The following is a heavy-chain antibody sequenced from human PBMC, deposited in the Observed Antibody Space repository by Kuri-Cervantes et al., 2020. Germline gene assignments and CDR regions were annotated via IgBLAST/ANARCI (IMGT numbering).Heavy chain of an antibody. CDR3: AALGSYLY. CDR2: MKRDGSES. J-gene: IGHJ4*02. CDR1: GFTSNNYW. Sequence: GGSLRLSCAVSGFTSNNYWMSWVRQAPGKGLEWVAMMKRDGSESYYVDSVKGRFTISRENAKSSMYLQMNSLRAGDTAVYYCAALGSYLYWGQGTLVTVSS. D-gene: IGHD3-10*01. V-gene: IGHV3-7*01.